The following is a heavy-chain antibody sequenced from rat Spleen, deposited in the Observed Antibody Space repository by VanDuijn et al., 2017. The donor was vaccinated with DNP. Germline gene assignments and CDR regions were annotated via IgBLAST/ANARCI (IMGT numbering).Heavy chain of an antibody. CDR1: GFTFSSYW. J-gene: IGHJ3*01. Sequence: EVQLVETGGGLVQPGRSLKLSCVASGFTFSSYWMFWIRQAPGKGLEWVASINADGGSTYYRDSVKGRFTISRDNAKNTLYLQMNSLRSEDTATYYCARGTTGAYWGQGTLVTVSS. CDR3: ARGTTGAY. V-gene: IGHV5-58*01. D-gene: IGHD1-11*01. CDR2: INADGGST.